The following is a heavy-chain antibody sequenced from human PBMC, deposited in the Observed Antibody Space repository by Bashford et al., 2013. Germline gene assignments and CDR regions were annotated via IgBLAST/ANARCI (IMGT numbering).Heavy chain of an antibody. CDR1: GGTFSSYA. V-gene: IGHV1-69*13. Sequence: SVKVSCKASGGTFSSYAISWVRQAPGQGLEWMGGIIPIFGTANYAQKFQGRVTITADESTSTAYMELSSLRSEDTAVYYCARDHYYDSSGYYYYFDYWGQGTLVTVSS. D-gene: IGHD3-22*01. J-gene: IGHJ4*02. CDR2: IIPIFGTA. CDR3: ARDHYYDSSGYYYYFDY.